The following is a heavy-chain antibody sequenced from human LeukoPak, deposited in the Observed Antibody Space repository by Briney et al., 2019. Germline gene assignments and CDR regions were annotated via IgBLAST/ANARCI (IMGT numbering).Heavy chain of an antibody. CDR3: ARRNLYGGNAYFDY. CDR1: GFTFSSYA. D-gene: IGHD4-23*01. J-gene: IGHJ4*02. CDR2: ISYDGSNK. Sequence: SGGSLRFSCAASGFTFSSYAMHWVRQAPGKGLEWVAVISYDGSNKYYADSVKGRFTISRDNSKNTLYLQMNSLRAEDTAVYYCARRNLYGGNAYFDYWGQGTLVTVSS. V-gene: IGHV3-30*04.